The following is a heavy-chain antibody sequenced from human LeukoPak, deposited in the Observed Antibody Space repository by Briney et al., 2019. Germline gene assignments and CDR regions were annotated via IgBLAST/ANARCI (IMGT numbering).Heavy chain of an antibody. J-gene: IGHJ4*02. Sequence: MAGGSLRLSCAASGFTFSSYSMNWVRQAPGKGLEWVSSISSSSSYIYYADSVKGRFTISRDNAKNSLYLQMNSLRAEDTAVYYCARDQVAGGEAGLDFDYWGQGTLVTVSS. CDR1: GFTFSSYS. CDR3: ARDQVAGGEAGLDFDY. CDR2: ISSSSSYI. V-gene: IGHV3-21*01. D-gene: IGHD2-15*01.